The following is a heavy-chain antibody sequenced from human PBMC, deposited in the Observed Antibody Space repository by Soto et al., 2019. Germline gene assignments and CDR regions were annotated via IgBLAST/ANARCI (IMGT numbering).Heavy chain of an antibody. V-gene: IGHV4-39*01. Sequence: SETLSLTCTVSGGSISSYYWGWIRQPPGKGLEWIGSIYYSGSTYYNPSLKSRVTISVDTSKNQFSLKLSSVTAADTAVYYCASLYYDSSATARSYGMDVWGQGTTVTVSS. J-gene: IGHJ6*02. CDR1: GGSISSYY. D-gene: IGHD3-22*01. CDR3: ASLYYDSSATARSYGMDV. CDR2: IYYSGST.